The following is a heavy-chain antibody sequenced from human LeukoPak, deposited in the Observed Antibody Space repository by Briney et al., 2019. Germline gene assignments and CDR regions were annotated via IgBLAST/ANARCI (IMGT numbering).Heavy chain of an antibody. CDR2: ISAYNGNT. J-gene: IGHJ5*02. D-gene: IGHD4-11*01. CDR3: AGSSIDYKETERNWFDP. Sequence: ASVKVSCKTSGYTFTNYGVSWVRQAPGQGLEWMGWISAYNGNTNYAQKLQGRVTMTTDTSTSTAYMELRSLRSDDTAVYYCAGSSIDYKETERNWFDPWGQGTLVTVSS. CDR1: GYTFTNYG. V-gene: IGHV1-18*01.